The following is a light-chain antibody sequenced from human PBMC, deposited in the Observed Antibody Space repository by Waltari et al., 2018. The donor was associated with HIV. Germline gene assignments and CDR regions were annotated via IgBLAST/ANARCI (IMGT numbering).Light chain of an antibody. Sequence: QSVLTQPPSVSVAPGQKVTISCSGSSSNIGNNYVSWYQQLPGTAPKLLIYDNNKRPSGIPDRFSGSKSGTSATLGITGLQTGDEADYYCGTWDSSLSAYVFVTGTKVTVL. CDR3: GTWDSSLSAYV. J-gene: IGLJ1*01. V-gene: IGLV1-51*01. CDR1: SSNIGNNY. CDR2: DNN.